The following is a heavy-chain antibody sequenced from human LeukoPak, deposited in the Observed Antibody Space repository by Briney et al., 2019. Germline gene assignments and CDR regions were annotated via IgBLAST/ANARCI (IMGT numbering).Heavy chain of an antibody. CDR3: ARGQPGAGTTGTFMD. CDR2: ISSSSSYI. V-gene: IGHV3-21*01. Sequence: PGGSLRLSCAASGFTFSSYSMNWVRQAPGKGLEWVSSISSSSSYIYYADSVKGRFTISRDNAKNSLYLQMNSLRAEDTAVCYCARGQPGAGTTGTFMDWGQGTLVTVSS. J-gene: IGHJ4*02. CDR1: GFTFSSYS. D-gene: IGHD1-1*01.